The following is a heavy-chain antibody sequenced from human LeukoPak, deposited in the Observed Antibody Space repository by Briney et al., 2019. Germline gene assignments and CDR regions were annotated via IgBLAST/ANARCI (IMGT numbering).Heavy chain of an antibody. CDR2: IIPILGIA. Sequence: SSVKVSCKASVGTFSSYSISWVRQAPAKGLEWVGRIIPILGIANYAQKFQGRVTITADKSTSTASMELSSLRSEDRAVYCCARGEGYSGYDSAHEWGRGPLVTV. V-gene: IGHV1-69*04. CDR3: ARGEGYSGYDSAHE. J-gene: IGHJ4*02. CDR1: VGTFSSYS. D-gene: IGHD5-12*01.